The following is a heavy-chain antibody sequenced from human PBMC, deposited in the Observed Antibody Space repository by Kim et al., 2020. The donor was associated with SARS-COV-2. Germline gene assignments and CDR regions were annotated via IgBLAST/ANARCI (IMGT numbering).Heavy chain of an antibody. V-gene: IGHV3-23*01. Sequence: TFSAYSVRARFTISRDNSKNTLRLQMNSLRAEDTAIYYCSTRRSYSHDYWGQGTLVTVSS. CDR2: T. CDR3: STRRSYSHDY. J-gene: IGHJ4*02. D-gene: IGHD2-21*01.